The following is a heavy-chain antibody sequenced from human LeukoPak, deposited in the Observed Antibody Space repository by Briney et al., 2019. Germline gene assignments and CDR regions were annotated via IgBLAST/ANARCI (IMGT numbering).Heavy chain of an antibody. CDR1: GGSFSGYY. J-gene: IGHJ3*02. D-gene: IGHD3-22*01. Sequence: PSETLSLTCAVYGGSFSGYYWSWIRQPPGKGLEWIGEINHSGSTNYNPSLKSRVTISVDTSKSQFSLKLSSVTAADTAVYYCARAYYYDSSGQDPNAFDIWGQGTMVTVSS. V-gene: IGHV4-34*01. CDR3: ARAYYYDSSGQDPNAFDI. CDR2: INHSGST.